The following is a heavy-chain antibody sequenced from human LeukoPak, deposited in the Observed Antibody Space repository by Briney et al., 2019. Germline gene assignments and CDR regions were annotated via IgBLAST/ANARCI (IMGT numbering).Heavy chain of an antibody. J-gene: IGHJ4*02. CDR3: GTRYYGSGADY. CDR1: GGTFSSYA. CDR2: IIPIFGTA. Sequence: SVKVSCKASGGTFSSYAISWVRQAPGQGLEWMGRIIPIFGTANYAQKFQGRVTFTTDESTSTAYMELSSLRSEDTAVYYCGTRYYGSGADYWSQGTLVTVSS. D-gene: IGHD3-10*01. V-gene: IGHV1-69*05.